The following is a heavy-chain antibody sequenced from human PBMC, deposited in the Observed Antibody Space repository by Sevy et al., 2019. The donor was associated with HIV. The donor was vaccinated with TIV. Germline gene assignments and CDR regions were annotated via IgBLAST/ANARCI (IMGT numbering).Heavy chain of an antibody. CDR2: IYTSGST. CDR1: GGSIRSYY. V-gene: IGHV4-4*07. J-gene: IGHJ5*02. Sequence: SETLSLTCTVSGGSIRSYYWSWIRQPAGKGLEWIGRIYTSGSTNYNPSLKSRVTMSVDTSKNQFSLKLSSVTAADTAVYYCARDSGDYDFWSGYLNWFDPWGQGTLVTVSS. CDR3: ARDSGDYDFWSGYLNWFDP. D-gene: IGHD3-3*01.